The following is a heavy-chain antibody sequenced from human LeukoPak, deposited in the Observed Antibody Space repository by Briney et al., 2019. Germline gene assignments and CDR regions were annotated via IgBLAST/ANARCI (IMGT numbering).Heavy chain of an antibody. CDR3: AKDQMVTAPYAGMDV. V-gene: IGHV3-30*18. CDR1: KFTFIDSP. Sequence: PGGSLRLSCVASKFTFIDSPMHWVRQAPGKGLEWVAVISYDGSNKYYADSVKGRFTISRDNSKNTLYLQMNSLRVEDTAVYFCAKDQMVTAPYAGMDVWGQGTTVTVS. J-gene: IGHJ6*02. D-gene: IGHD2-21*02. CDR2: ISYDGSNK.